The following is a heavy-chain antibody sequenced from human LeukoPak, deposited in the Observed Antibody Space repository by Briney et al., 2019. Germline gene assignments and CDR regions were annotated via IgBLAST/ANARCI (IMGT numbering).Heavy chain of an antibody. D-gene: IGHD3-10*01. CDR3: ARDPVELWFGELLREYYFDY. J-gene: IGHJ4*02. CDR2: IYTSGST. Sequence: SETLSLTCTVSGGSISSGSYYWSWIRQPAGKGLEWIGRIYTSGSTNYNPSLKSRVTISVDTSKNQFSLKLSSVTAADTAVYYCARDPVELWFGELLREYYFDYWGQGTLVTVSS. CDR1: GGSISSGSYY. V-gene: IGHV4-61*02.